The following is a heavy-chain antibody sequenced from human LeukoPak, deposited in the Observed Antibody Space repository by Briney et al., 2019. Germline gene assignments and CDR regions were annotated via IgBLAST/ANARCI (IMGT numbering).Heavy chain of an antibody. Sequence: SETLSLTCTVSGGSVSSYYWSWIRQPPGKGLEWIGYIYYSGSTNYNPSLKSRVTISVNTSKNQCSLKLSSLTAADTAVYYCARVHCNTPMIIDSCYYFDYWGQGSLVTVSS. D-gene: IGHD2/OR15-2a*01. CDR1: GGSVSSYY. CDR2: IYYSGST. CDR3: ARVHCNTPMIIDSCYYFDY. J-gene: IGHJ4*02. V-gene: IGHV4-59*02.